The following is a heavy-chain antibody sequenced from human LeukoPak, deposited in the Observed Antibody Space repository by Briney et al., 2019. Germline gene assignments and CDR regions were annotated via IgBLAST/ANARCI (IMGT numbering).Heavy chain of an antibody. CDR1: GGSISSYY. CDR3: ARHTSSGWYFIDY. CDR2: ISYSGGT. J-gene: IGHJ4*02. D-gene: IGHD6-19*01. V-gene: IGHV4-59*08. Sequence: SETLSLTCTASGGSISSYYWSWIRQPPGKGLEWIGYISYSGGTNYSPSLKSRVTTSVDTSKNQFSLKLSSVTAADTAVYYCARHTSSGWYFIDYWGQGTLVTVSS.